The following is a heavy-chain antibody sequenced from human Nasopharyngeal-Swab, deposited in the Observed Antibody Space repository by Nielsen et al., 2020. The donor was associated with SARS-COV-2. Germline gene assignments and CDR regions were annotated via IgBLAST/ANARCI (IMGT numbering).Heavy chain of an antibody. J-gene: IGHJ4*02. Sequence: GESLKISCAASGFTFDDYAMHWVRQAPGKGLEWVSTVTSSGSSTYYADSVKGRFTISRDNSKNTLYLQMGSLRAEDTAVYYCALPTWALRSFDLLLHFWGQGTVVTVSS. D-gene: IGHD3-9*01. CDR1: GFTFDDYA. V-gene: IGHV3-23*01. CDR3: ALPTWALRSFDLLLHF. CDR2: VTSSGSST.